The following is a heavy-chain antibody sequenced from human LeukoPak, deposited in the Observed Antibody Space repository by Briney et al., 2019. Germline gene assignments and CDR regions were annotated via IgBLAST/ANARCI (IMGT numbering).Heavy chain of an antibody. CDR1: GGSISSSNW. CDR3: AGPHYYYYGMDV. V-gene: IGHV4-4*02. Sequence: NASGTLSLTCAVSGGSISSSNWWSWVRQPPGKGLEWIGEIYHSGSTNYNPSLKSRVTISVDTSKNQFSLKLSSVTAADTAVYYCAGPHYYYYGMDVWGQGTTVTVS. CDR2: IYHSGST. J-gene: IGHJ6*02.